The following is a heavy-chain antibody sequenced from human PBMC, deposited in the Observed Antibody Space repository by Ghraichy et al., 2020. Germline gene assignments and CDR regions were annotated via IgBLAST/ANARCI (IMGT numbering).Heavy chain of an antibody. Sequence: SETLSLTCTVSGGSISSGGYYWSWIRQHPGKGLEWIGYIYYSGSTYYNPSLKSRVTISVDTSKNQFSLKLSSVTAADTAVYYCARENGGYDQEFDYWGQGTLVTVSS. CDR1: GGSISSGGYY. CDR3: ARENGGYDQEFDY. J-gene: IGHJ4*02. CDR2: IYYSGST. V-gene: IGHV4-31*03. D-gene: IGHD5-12*01.